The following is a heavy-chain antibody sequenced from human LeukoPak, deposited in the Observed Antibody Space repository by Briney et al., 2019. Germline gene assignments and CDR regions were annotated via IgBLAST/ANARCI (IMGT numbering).Heavy chain of an antibody. Sequence: SETLSLTCAVHGGSFSGYYWSWIRQPPGKGLEWIGEINHSGSPNYNPSLKSRVTISVDTSKNQFSLKLSSVTAADTAVYYCARGGLGAFGYWGQGTLVTVSS. CDR2: INHSGSP. CDR1: GGSFSGYY. J-gene: IGHJ4*02. CDR3: ARGGLGAFGY. V-gene: IGHV4-34*01. D-gene: IGHD4/OR15-4a*01.